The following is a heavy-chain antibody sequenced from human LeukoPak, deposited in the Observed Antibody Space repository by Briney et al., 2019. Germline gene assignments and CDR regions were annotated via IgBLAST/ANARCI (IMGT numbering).Heavy chain of an antibody. CDR2: IYYSGST. CDR3: AAKGYSYGWGAYYFVY. J-gene: IGHJ4*02. CDR1: GGSISSGDYY. D-gene: IGHD5-18*01. V-gene: IGHV4-31*03. Sequence: SETLSLTCTVSGGSISSGDYYWSWIRQHPGKGLEWIGYIYYSGSTYYNPSLKSRVTISVDTSKNQFSLKLSSVTAADTAVYYCAAKGYSYGWGAYYFVYWGQGTLVTVSS.